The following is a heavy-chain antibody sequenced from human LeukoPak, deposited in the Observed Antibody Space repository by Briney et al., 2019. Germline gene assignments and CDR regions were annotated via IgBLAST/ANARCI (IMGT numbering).Heavy chain of an antibody. CDR2: ISWDGGST. V-gene: IGHV3-43*01. Sequence: GGSLRLSCAASGFTFDDYTMHWVHQAPGKGLEWVSLISWDGGSTYYADSVKGRFTISRDNSKNSLYLQMNSLRTEDTALYYCAKGGEAYFDYWGQGTLVTVSS. CDR3: AKGGEAYFDY. D-gene: IGHD6-25*01. CDR1: GFTFDDYT. J-gene: IGHJ4*02.